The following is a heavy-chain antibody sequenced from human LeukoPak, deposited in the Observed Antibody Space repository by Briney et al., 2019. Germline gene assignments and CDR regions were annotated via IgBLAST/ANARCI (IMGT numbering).Heavy chain of an antibody. J-gene: IGHJ6*02. V-gene: IGHV4-59*01. CDR3: ARAGGDYGSGSYYNRFYHYGMDV. Sequence: SETLSLTCTVSGGSISSYYWSWIRQPPGKGLEWIGYIYYSGSTNYNPSLKSRVTISVDTSKNQFSLKLSSVTAADTAVYYCARAGGDYGSGSYYNRFYHYGMDVWGQGTTVTVSS. D-gene: IGHD3-10*01. CDR2: IYYSGST. CDR1: GGSISSYY.